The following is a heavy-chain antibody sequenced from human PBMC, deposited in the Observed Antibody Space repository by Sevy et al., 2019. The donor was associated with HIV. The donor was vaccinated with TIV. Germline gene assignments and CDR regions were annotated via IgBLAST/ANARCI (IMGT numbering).Heavy chain of an antibody. Sequence: GSLRLSCAASGFTFSDYWMSWVRQAPEKGLEWVANIKPDGSKNYYVDSVKGRFIMSRDNAKNSLDLEMNSLRAEDTAVYYCARLKLHYDPYYFDLWGQGTLVTVSS. J-gene: IGHJ4*02. CDR3: ARLKLHYDPYYFDL. V-gene: IGHV3-7*01. CDR2: IKPDGSKN. CDR1: GFTFSDYW. D-gene: IGHD3-16*01.